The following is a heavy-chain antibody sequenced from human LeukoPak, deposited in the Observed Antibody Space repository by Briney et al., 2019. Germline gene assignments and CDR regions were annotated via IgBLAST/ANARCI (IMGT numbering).Heavy chain of an antibody. CDR2: ISYDGSNK. D-gene: IGHD1-1*01. Sequence: GGSLRLSCAASGFTFSSYGMHWVRQAPGKGLEWVAVISYDGSNKYYADSVKGRFTISRDNSKNTLYLQMNSLRAEDTAVYYCARAPPDWNGDYWGQGTLVTVSS. CDR1: GFTFSSYG. J-gene: IGHJ4*02. CDR3: ARAPPDWNGDY. V-gene: IGHV3-30*03.